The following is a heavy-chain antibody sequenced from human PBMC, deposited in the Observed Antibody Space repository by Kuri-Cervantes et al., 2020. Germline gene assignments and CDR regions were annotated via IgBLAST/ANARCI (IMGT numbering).Heavy chain of an antibody. D-gene: IGHD6-6*01. Sequence: GGSLRLSCAASGFTFGTYSMCWVRQASGKGLEWVGRIRSKANSYATAYAASVKGRFTISRDDSKNTAYLQMNSLKTEDTAVYYCTIGRGSSSSGYYYYGMDVWGQGTTVTVSS. CDR1: GFTFGTYS. CDR3: TIGRGSSSSGYYYYGMDV. CDR2: IRSKANSYAT. V-gene: IGHV3-73*01. J-gene: IGHJ6*02.